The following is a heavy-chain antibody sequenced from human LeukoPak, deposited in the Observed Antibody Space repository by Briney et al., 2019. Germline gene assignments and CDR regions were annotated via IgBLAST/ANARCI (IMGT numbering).Heavy chain of an antibody. CDR2: IIPILGIA. CDR1: GGTFSSYA. V-gene: IGHV1-69*04. D-gene: IGHD5-12*01. CDR3: ARDRDIVATIIDY. Sequence: ASVKVSCKASGGTFSSYAISWVRQAPGQGLEWMGRIIPILGIANYAQKFQGRVTITADKSTSTAYMELSSLRSEDTAVYYCARDRDIVATIIDYWGQGTLVTVSS. J-gene: IGHJ4*02.